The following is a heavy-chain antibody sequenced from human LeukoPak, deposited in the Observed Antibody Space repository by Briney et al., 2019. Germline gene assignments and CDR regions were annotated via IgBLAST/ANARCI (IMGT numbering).Heavy chain of an antibody. CDR2: VHYSGST. Sequence: SETLSLSCTVSGASISNSAYYWLWIRQPPGEGLECVGTVHYSGSTFYNPSLKSRVNISVDTSKNQFSLQLSSVTAADTAVYYCARLFFVIDTWGQGTLVTVSS. CDR3: ARLFFVIDT. J-gene: IGHJ5*02. V-gene: IGHV4-39*01. CDR1: GASISNSAYY. D-gene: IGHD3-3*01.